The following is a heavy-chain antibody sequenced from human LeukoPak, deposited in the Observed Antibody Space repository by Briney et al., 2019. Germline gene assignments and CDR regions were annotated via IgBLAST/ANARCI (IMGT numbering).Heavy chain of an antibody. D-gene: IGHD2-15*01. CDR3: ARGLGYCSGGSCPFDY. CDR2: INPNSGGT. CDR1: GYTFTGYY. J-gene: IGHJ4*02. V-gene: IGHV1-2*04. Sequence: ASVKVSCKASGYTFTGYYMHWLRQAPGQGLEWMGWINPNSGGTNYAQKFQGWVTMTRDTSISTAYMELSRLRSDDTAVYYCARGLGYCSGGSCPFDYWGQGTLVTVSS.